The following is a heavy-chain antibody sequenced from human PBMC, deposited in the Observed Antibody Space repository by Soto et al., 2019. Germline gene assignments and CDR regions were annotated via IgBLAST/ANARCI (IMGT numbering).Heavy chain of an antibody. CDR2: ISNDGGKK. J-gene: IGHJ6*02. D-gene: IGHD3-10*01. CDR1: GFPFSSYG. V-gene: IGHV3-30*03. CDR3: ADPGSTDLDV. Sequence: QVRLVESGGGVVQPGRSLRLSCAASGFPFSSYGMHWVRQAPGKGLEWVAVISNDGGKKYYAASVKGRFTISRDNSKNMLYLQMNSLIAQDTAVYYCADPGSTDLDVWGQGTTVTVSS.